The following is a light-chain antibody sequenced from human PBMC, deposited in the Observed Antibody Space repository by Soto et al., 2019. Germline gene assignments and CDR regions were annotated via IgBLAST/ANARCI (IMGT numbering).Light chain of an antibody. CDR1: QSVSNNY. V-gene: IGKV3-20*01. J-gene: IGKJ1*01. Sequence: EIVLTQSPGTLSLSPGERATLSCRASQSVSNNYLAWYQQKPGQAPRLLIYGASNMATGIPDRFSGSGSGTDFTLTISRLEPEDFAVYYCQQYGSSGTFGQGTKVDI. CDR2: GAS. CDR3: QQYGSSGT.